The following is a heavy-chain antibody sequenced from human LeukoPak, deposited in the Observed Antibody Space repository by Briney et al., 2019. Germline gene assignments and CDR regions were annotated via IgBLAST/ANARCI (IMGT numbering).Heavy chain of an antibody. V-gene: IGHV3-74*01. CDR3: AKDLRPDGINDFDH. D-gene: IGHD1-1*01. Sequence: GGSLRLSCAASGFTFSSHLMHWVRQAPGKGLVWVSRISSDGTYTNYADSVRGRFTISRDNAKNTLYLQMNSLRAEDTAVYYCAKDLRPDGINDFDHWGQGTLVTVSS. CDR2: ISSDGTYT. CDR1: GFTFSSHL. J-gene: IGHJ4*02.